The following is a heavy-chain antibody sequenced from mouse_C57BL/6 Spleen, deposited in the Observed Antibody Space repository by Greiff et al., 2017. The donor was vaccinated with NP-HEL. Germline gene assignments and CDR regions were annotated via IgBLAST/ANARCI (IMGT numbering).Heavy chain of an antibody. CDR2: IDPENGDT. CDR1: GFNIKDDY. D-gene: IGHD1-1*01. Sequence: VQLKQSGAELVRPGASVKLSCTASGFNIKDDYMHWVKQRPEQGLEWIGWIDPENGDTEYASKFQGKATITADTSSNTAYLQLSSLTSEDTAVYDCTTDGSSSHWYFDVWGTGTTVTVSS. V-gene: IGHV14-4*01. J-gene: IGHJ1*03. CDR3: TTDGSSSHWYFDV.